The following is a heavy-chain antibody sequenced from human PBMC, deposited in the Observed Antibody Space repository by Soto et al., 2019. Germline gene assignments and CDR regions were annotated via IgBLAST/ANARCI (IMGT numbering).Heavy chain of an antibody. D-gene: IGHD6-19*01. CDR2: ISWNSGSI. V-gene: IGHV3-9*01. CDR3: AKDRGGWHHPFNVFDI. J-gene: IGHJ3*02. Sequence: EVQLVESGGGLVQPGRSLRLSCAASGFTFDDYAMHWVRQAPGKGLEWVSGISWNSGSIGYADSVKGRFTISRDNAKNSLYLQMNSLRAEDTALYYCAKDRGGWHHPFNVFDIWGQGTMVTVSS. CDR1: GFTFDDYA.